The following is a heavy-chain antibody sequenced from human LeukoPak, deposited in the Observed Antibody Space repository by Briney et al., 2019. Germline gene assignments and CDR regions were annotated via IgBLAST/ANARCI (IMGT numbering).Heavy chain of an antibody. D-gene: IGHD3-10*01. CDR2: LSSSGSAF. J-gene: IGHJ6*03. Sequence: GGSLTLSCEDSGFTFRSYEMNWVRQAPGKGLEWIAYLSSSGSAFSYADSVKGRFTIARDNAKNSVYLEMNSLRADDTAVYYCARDRRVRGFYYYYYYMDVWGKGTTVTVSS. CDR1: GFTFRSYE. CDR3: ARDRRVRGFYYYYYYMDV. V-gene: IGHV3-48*03.